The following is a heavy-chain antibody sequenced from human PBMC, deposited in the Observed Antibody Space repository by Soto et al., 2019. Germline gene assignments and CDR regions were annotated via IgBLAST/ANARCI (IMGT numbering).Heavy chain of an antibody. V-gene: IGHV3-30-3*01. CDR2: ISYDGSNK. CDR3: ARDPRPMVRGGAGYYLDY. Sequence: GGSLRLSCAASGFTFSSYAMHWVRQAPGKGLEWVAVISYDGSNKYYADSVKGRFTISRDNSKNTLYLQMNSLRADDTAVYYCARDPRPMVRGGAGYYLDYWGQGTLVTVSS. CDR1: GFTFSSYA. D-gene: IGHD3-10*01. J-gene: IGHJ4*02.